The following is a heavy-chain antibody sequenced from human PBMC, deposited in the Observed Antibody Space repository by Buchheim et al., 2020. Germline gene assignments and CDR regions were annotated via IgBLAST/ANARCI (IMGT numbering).Heavy chain of an antibody. Sequence: QVQLVESGGGVVQPGGSLRLSCAASVFTFGSYGMHWVRQAPGKGLEWVAATSYDGSNKDYADSVKGRFTISRDNSKHTLYLYMNNLRTEDTAVYYCATHHRIGVVGREYFQHWGQGTL. V-gene: IGHV3-30*03. CDR3: ATHHRIGVVGREYFQH. CDR1: VFTFGSYG. J-gene: IGHJ1*01. D-gene: IGHD6-13*01. CDR2: TSYDGSNK.